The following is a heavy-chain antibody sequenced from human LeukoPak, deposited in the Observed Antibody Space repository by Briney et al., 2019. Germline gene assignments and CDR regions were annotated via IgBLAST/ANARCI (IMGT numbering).Heavy chain of an antibody. J-gene: IGHJ4*02. D-gene: IGHD4-17*01. CDR3: ARTTSNYGDYRPFVVFGY. CDR1: GYTFTDYY. V-gene: IGHV1-2*02. CDR2: INPNSGGT. Sequence: VASVKVSCKASGYTFTDYYVHWVRQAPGQGLEWMGWINPNSGGTNYAQKFQGRVTMTRDTSISTAYMELSRLRSDDTAVYYCARTTSNYGDYRPFVVFGYWGQGTLVTVSS.